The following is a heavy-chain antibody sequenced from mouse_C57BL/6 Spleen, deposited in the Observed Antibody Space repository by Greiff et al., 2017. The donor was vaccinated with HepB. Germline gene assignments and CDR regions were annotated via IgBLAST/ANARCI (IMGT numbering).Heavy chain of an antibody. V-gene: IGHV1-72*01. CDR2: IDPNSGGT. CDR3: AKATTTVVAPYAMDY. CDR1: GYTFTSYW. Sequence: VQLQQPGAELVKPGASVKLSCKASGYTFTSYWMHWVKQRPGRGLEWIGRIDPNSGGTKYNEKFKSKATLTVDKPSSTAYLQLSSLTSEDAAVYYCAKATTTVVAPYAMDYWGQGTSVTVSS. D-gene: IGHD1-1*01. J-gene: IGHJ4*01.